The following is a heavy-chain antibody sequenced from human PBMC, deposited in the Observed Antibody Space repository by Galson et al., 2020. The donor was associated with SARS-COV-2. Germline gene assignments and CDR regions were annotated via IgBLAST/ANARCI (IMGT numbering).Heavy chain of an antibody. CDR3: ARGIMITYHYYYGMDV. D-gene: IGHD3-16*01. CDR1: GGSISSYY. Sequence: SETLSLTCTVSGGSISSYYWSWIRQPPGKGLEWIGYIYYSGSTNYNPSLKSRVTISVDTSKNQFSLKLSSVTAADTAVYYCARGIMITYHYYYGMDVWGQGTLVTVSS. CDR2: IYYSGST. J-gene: IGHJ6*02. V-gene: IGHV4-59*01.